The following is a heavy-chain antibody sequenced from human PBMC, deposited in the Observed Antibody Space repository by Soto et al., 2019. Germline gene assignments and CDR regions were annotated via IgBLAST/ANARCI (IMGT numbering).Heavy chain of an antibody. J-gene: IGHJ6*01. Sequence: ASVKVSCKASGYTFTSYDINWVRQATGQGLEWMGWMNPNSGNTGYAQKFQGRVTMTRNTSISTAYMELSSLRSEDTAVYYCARGGPEGYCISTSFYGSDYYYYVLDVCRQRSTVTV. CDR3: ARGGPEGYCISTSFYGSDYYYYVLDV. CDR1: GYTFTSYD. CDR2: MNPNSGNT. D-gene: IGHD2-2*01. V-gene: IGHV1-8*01.